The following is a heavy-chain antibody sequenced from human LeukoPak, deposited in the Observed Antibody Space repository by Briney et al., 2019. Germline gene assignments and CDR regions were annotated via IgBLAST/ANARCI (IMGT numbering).Heavy chain of an antibody. CDR3: ARSPHDYGDYESFDY. CDR2: ISSSGSTI. V-gene: IGHV3-48*03. D-gene: IGHD4-17*01. J-gene: IGHJ4*02. CDR1: GFTFSSYE. Sequence: GASLRLSCAASGFTFSSYEMNWVRQAPGKGLEWVSYISSSGSTIYYADSVKGRFTISRDNAKNSLYLQMNSLRAEDTAVYYCARSPHDYGDYESFDYWGQGTLVTVSS.